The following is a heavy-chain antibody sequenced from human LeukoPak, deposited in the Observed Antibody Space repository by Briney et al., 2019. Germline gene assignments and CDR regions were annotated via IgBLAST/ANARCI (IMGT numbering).Heavy chain of an antibody. Sequence: SETLSLTCAVYGGSFSGYYWSWIRQPPGKGLEWIGEINHSGSTNYNPSLKSRVTISVDTSKNQFSLKLSSVTAADTAVYYCARVATPPYYDSSGYYPDYWGQGTLVTVSS. CDR1: GGSFSGYY. CDR3: ARVATPPYYDSSGYYPDY. CDR2: INHSGST. D-gene: IGHD3-22*01. J-gene: IGHJ4*02. V-gene: IGHV4-34*01.